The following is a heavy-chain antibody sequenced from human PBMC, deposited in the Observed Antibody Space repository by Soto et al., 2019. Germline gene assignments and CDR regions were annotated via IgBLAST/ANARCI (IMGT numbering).Heavy chain of an antibody. CDR3: PGAVAGTGHYYYYGMDV. Sequence: GASVKVSCKASGGTFSSYAISWVRQAPGQGLEWMGGIIPIFGTANYAQRFQGRVTITADKATSTAYMELSSLRSEDPAVYYCPGAVAGTGHYYYYGMDVWGQGTTVTVSS. V-gene: IGHV1-69*06. CDR1: GGTFSSYA. CDR2: IIPIFGTA. D-gene: IGHD6-19*01. J-gene: IGHJ6*02.